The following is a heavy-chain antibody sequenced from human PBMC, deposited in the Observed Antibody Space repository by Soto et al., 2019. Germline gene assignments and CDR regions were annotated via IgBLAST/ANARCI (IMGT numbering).Heavy chain of an antibody. D-gene: IGHD1-26*01. CDR2: ISAYNGNT. J-gene: IGHJ6*02. CDR3: ARVGIVGATTTNYYYGMDV. Sequence: GASVKVSCKASGYTFTSYGISWVRQAPGQGLEWMGWISAYNGNTNYAQKLQGRVTMTTDTSTSTAYMELRSLRSDDTAVYYCARVGIVGATTTNYYYGMDVGGQGTTVTVSS. CDR1: GYTFTSYG. V-gene: IGHV1-18*01.